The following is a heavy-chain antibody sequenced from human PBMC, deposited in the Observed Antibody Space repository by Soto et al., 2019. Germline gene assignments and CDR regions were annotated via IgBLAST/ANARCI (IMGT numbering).Heavy chain of an antibody. CDR1: GGTFSSYT. Sequence: QVQLVQSGAEVKKPGSSVTVSCKASGGTFSSYTISWVRQAPGQGLEWMRGIIPIFGTANYAQKFQGRVTISADESSSTAYMELSSLRSEDTAVYYCARGNHRWLQLWYFDLGGRGTLFTVSS. CDR3: ARGNHRWLQLWYFDL. CDR2: IIPIFGTA. V-gene: IGHV1-69*12. D-gene: IGHD5-12*01. J-gene: IGHJ2*01.